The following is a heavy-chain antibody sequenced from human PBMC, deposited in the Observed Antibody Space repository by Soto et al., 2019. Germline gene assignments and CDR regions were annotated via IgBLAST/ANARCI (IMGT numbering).Heavy chain of an antibody. V-gene: IGHV1-69*12. CDR1: GGTFSSYA. D-gene: IGHD4-17*01. CDR2: IIPIFGTA. Sequence: QVQLVQSGAEVKKPGSSVKVSCKASGGTFSSYAISWVRQAPGQGLEWMGGIIPIFGTANYAQKFQGRVTIPEDDSKSTAYMELSSLRSEDTAVYYCASGFYGDTRYSSPDFWGQGTLVTVSS. J-gene: IGHJ4*02. CDR3: ASGFYGDTRYSSPDF.